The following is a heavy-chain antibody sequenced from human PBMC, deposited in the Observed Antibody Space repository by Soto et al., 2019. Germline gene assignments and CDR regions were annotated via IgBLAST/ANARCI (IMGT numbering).Heavy chain of an antibody. CDR3: ARDSSGVTTYFDS. Sequence: QVQLVESGGGVVQPGRSVRLSCAASGFSFRSHGMHWVRQAPGKGLEWVAVIWYDGSKKYYADSVKGRFTISRDNSKNTLYLEMNSLRAEDTAVYYCARDSSGVTTYFDSWGQGSLVTVSS. V-gene: IGHV3-33*01. CDR2: IWYDGSKK. J-gene: IGHJ4*02. CDR1: GFSFRSHG. D-gene: IGHD4-17*01.